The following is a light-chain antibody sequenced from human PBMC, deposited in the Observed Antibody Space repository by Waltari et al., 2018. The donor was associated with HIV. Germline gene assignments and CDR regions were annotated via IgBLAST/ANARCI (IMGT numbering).Light chain of an antibody. Sequence: QAALTQPPSLSGAPGQRLAISCTGNTSSIGPTFDVPWDQFVAGAVPKLVLYGANRRPTGGPDRCSGSRSDTSASLAITGRRADDEATYYCQSFDRTLSSDVFGTGTTVSVL. V-gene: IGLV1-40*01. CDR2: GAN. CDR1: TSSIGPTFD. CDR3: QSFDRTLSSDV. J-gene: IGLJ1*01.